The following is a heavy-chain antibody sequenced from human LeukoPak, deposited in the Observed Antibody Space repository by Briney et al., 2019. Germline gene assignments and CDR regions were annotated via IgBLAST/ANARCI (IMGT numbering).Heavy chain of an antibody. J-gene: IGHJ3*02. CDR1: GFTFSSHG. D-gene: IGHD3-10*01. CDR3: ARGEDYYGSGSHDNCDAFDI. Sequence: GGSLRLSCAASGFTFSSHGMHWVRQAPGKGLEWVAAIWYDGSNKYYADSVKGRFTISRDNSKNTLYVQMNSLRAEDTAVYYCARGEDYYGSGSHDNCDAFDIWGQGTMVTVSS. V-gene: IGHV3-33*01. CDR2: IWYDGSNK.